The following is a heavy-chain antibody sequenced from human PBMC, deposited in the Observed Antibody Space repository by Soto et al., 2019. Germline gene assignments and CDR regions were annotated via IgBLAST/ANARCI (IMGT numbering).Heavy chain of an antibody. Sequence: QVQLVQSGAEVKKPGASVNVSCEASGYTFTGSSIHWVRQAPGQGLEWMGYINPNSRDTIFAQKFQGRVTMTRHTSISAAYMELSRAASNDTAVYYCARDLTGEPNYWGQGALVTVSS. V-gene: IGHV1-2*02. CDR2: INPNSRDT. J-gene: IGHJ4*02. CDR1: GYTFTGSS. CDR3: ARDLTGEPNY. D-gene: IGHD7-27*01.